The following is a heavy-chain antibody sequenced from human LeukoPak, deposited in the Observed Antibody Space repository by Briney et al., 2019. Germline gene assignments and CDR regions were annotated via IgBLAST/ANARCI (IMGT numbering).Heavy chain of an antibody. CDR1: GFTFDDYA. J-gene: IGHJ6*03. Sequence: GGSLRLSCAASGFTFDDYAMHWVRQAPGKGLEWVSGISWNSGSIGYADSVKGRFTISRDNAKNSLSLQMNSLRAEDTAMYYCASPGHLYYFYYMDIWGKGTTVTVSS. CDR2: ISWNSGSI. V-gene: IGHV3-9*01. CDR3: ASPGHLYYFYYMDI.